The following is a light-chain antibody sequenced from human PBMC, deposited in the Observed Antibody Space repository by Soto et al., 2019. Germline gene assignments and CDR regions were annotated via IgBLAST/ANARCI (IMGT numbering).Light chain of an antibody. Sequence: QSVLTQSPSVSGAPGQRVTISCTGSSSNIGTNYAVHWYQQFPGRAPKLLIYGNTNRPSGVPDRFPASKSGTSASLAITGLQADDEADYYCQSYDSSLSGWVFGGGTKVTVL. CDR1: SSNIGTNYA. CDR2: GNT. CDR3: QSYDSSLSGWV. J-gene: IGLJ3*02. V-gene: IGLV1-40*01.